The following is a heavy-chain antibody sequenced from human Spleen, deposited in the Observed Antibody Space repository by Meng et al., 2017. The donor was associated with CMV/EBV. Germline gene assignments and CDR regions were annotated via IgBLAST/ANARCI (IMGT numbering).Heavy chain of an antibody. D-gene: IGHD6-13*01. CDR2: IHYSGST. V-gene: IGHV4-31*02. CDR1: GVSISSGGYY. J-gene: IGHJ4*02. CDR3: ARDSSRGAYYFDY. Sequence: LRLSCTVSGVSISSGGYYWSWIRQHPGKGLEWIGYIHYSGSTHHNPSLKSRVTISVDTSKNQFSLKLSSVTAADTAVYYCARDSSRGAYYFDYWGQGTLVTVSS.